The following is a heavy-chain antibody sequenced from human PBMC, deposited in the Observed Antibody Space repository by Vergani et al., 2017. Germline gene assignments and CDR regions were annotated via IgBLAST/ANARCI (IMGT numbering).Heavy chain of an antibody. CDR1: GFTFSSYS. CDR2: ISSSSSYI. Sequence: EVQLVESGGGLVKPGGSLRLSCAASGFTFSSYSMNWVRQAPGKGLEWVSSISSSSSYIYYADSVKGRFTISGDNAKNSLYLQMNSLRAEDTAVYYCASFRNYYGSGSYPFDYWGQGTLVTVSS. CDR3: ASFRNYYGSGSYPFDY. J-gene: IGHJ4*02. V-gene: IGHV3-21*04. D-gene: IGHD3-10*01.